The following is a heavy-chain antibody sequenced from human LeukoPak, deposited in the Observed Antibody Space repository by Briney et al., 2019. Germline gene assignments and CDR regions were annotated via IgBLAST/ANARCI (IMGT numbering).Heavy chain of an antibody. V-gene: IGHV3-20*04. CDR2: INWNGGST. Sequence: GGSLRLSCAASGFTFGNYGMSWVRQAPGKGLEWVSGINWNGGSTGYADSVKGRFTISRDNAKNSLYLQMNSLRAEDTAVYYCARSKIGAFDIWGQGTMVTVSS. J-gene: IGHJ3*02. CDR3: ARSKIGAFDI. CDR1: GFTFGNYG.